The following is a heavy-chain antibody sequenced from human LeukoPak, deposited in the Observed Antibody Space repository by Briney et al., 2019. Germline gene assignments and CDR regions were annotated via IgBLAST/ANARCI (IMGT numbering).Heavy chain of an antibody. CDR1: GFTFSSYG. CDR2: ISYDGSSK. D-gene: IGHD5-18*01. CDR3: AKGYGYGYGHYGMDV. Sequence: GGSLRLSCAASGFTFSSYGMHWVRQAPGKGLEWVAVISYDGSSKYYADSVKGRFTISRDNSKNTLYMQMNSLRAEDTAVYYCAKGYGYGYGHYGMDVWGQGTTVTVSS. V-gene: IGHV3-30*18. J-gene: IGHJ6*02.